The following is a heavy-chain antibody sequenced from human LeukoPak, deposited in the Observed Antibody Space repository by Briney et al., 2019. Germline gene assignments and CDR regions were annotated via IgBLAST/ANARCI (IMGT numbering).Heavy chain of an antibody. CDR3: ARDLKAAAEDYYYYYMDV. CDR2: IYYSGST. CDR1: GGSSSGYY. V-gene: IGHV4-59*01. J-gene: IGHJ6*03. Sequence: SETLSLTCAVYGGSSSGYYWSWIRQPPGKGLGWIGYIYYSGSTNYNPSLKSRVTISVDTSKNQFSLKLSSVTAADTAVYYCARDLKAAAEDYYYYYMDVWGQGTTVTVSS. D-gene: IGHD6-13*01.